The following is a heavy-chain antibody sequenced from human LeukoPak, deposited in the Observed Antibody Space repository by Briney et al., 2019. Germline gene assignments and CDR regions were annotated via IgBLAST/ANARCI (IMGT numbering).Heavy chain of an antibody. CDR1: GFIFSSYA. D-gene: IGHD6-13*01. CDR2: VSNDGSNK. Sequence: GGSLRLSCAASGFIFSSYAMHWVRQAPGKGLEWVAVVSNDGSNKYYGDSVKGLYTVSRDNFRNTMYLQLNSLRVEDTAVYYFARANRKTAAATGGYFDYGGQETVVPVSS. V-gene: IGHV3-30-3*01. CDR3: ARANRKTAAATGGYFDY. J-gene: IGHJ4*02.